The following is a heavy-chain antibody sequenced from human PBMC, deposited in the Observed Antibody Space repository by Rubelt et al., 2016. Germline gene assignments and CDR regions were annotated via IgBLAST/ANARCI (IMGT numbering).Heavy chain of an antibody. V-gene: IGHV5-51*01. Sequence: IEWMGIIYPGDSDTRYNPSFQGQVTISADKSISTAYLQWSSLKASDTAMYYCARHPDSGSYGVDYWGQGTLVTVSS. D-gene: IGHD1-26*01. J-gene: IGHJ4*02. CDR2: IYPGDSDT. CDR3: ARHPDSGSYGVDY.